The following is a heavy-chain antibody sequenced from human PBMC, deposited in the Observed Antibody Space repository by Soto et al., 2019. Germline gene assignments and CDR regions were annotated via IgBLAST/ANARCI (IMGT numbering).Heavy chain of an antibody. V-gene: IGHV1-46*01. Sequence: GASVKVSCKASGYTFTSYYMHWVRQAPGQGLEWMGIINPSGGSTSYAQKFQGRVTMTRDTSTSTVYMELRSLRSDDTAVYYCARVRAELGYCSGGSCLPYYYGMDVWGQGTTVTVSS. D-gene: IGHD2-15*01. CDR2: INPSGGST. CDR3: ARVRAELGYCSGGSCLPYYYGMDV. J-gene: IGHJ6*02. CDR1: GYTFTSYY.